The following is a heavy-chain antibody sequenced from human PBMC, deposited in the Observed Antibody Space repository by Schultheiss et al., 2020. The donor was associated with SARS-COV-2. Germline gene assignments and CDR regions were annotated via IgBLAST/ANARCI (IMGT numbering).Heavy chain of an antibody. CDR2: IYYSGST. Sequence: LRLSCAVSGGSISSGSYYWSWIRQPPGTGLEWIGYIYYSGSTYYNPSLKSRVTISVDTFKNQFSLNLSSVTAADTAVYYCAGGSYDFWSGWGQGTLVTVSS. V-gene: IGHV4-30-4*01. D-gene: IGHD3-3*01. J-gene: IGHJ4*02. CDR3: AGGSYDFWSG. CDR1: GGSISSGSYY.